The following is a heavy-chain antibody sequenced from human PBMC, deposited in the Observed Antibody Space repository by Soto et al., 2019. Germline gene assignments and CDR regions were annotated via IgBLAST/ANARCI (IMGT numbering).Heavy chain of an antibody. CDR3: ASDILTGLNAFDI. Sequence: GGSLRLSCAASGFTFSSYAMSWVRQAPGKGLEWVAVIWYDGSNKYYADSVKGRFTISRDNSKNTLYLQMNSLRAEDTAVYYCASDILTGLNAFDIWGQGTMVTVSS. D-gene: IGHD3-9*01. V-gene: IGHV3-33*08. J-gene: IGHJ3*02. CDR2: IWYDGSNK. CDR1: GFTFSSYA.